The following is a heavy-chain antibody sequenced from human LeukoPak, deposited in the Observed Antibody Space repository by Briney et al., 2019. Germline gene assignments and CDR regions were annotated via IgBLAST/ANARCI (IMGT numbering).Heavy chain of an antibody. V-gene: IGHV3-74*01. D-gene: IGHD6-19*01. CDR2: LNTDGSST. CDR1: GFTFSNYW. CDR3: AKDIRWLGPHLDYGMDV. Sequence: PGGSLRLSCAASGFTFSNYWMHWVRQAPGGGLMWVSRLNTDGSSTYYADSVKGRFTISRDNSKNSLYLQMNSLRTEDTALYYCAKDIRWLGPHLDYGMDVWGQGTTVTVSS. J-gene: IGHJ6*02.